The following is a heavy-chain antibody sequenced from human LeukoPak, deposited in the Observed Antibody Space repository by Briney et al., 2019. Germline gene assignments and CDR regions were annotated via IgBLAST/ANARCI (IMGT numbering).Heavy chain of an antibody. CDR3: ARGAASIIHDY. V-gene: IGHV1-46*01. J-gene: IGHJ4*02. CDR1: GYTFTSYY. CDR2: INPSGGST. Sequence: ASVKVSCKASGYTFTSYYMHWVRQAPGQGLEWMGIINPSGGSTTYAHKFQGRVTMTRDTSTTTVYMDLSSLRSEDTAVYYCARGAASIIHDYWGQGTLVTVSS. D-gene: IGHD3-16*01.